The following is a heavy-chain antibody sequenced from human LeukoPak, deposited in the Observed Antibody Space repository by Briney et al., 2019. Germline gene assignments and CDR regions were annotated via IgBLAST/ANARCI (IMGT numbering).Heavy chain of an antibody. J-gene: IGHJ6*02. CDR3: AKDFGQQLVFYYYYYGMDV. D-gene: IGHD6-13*01. CDR1: GFTFSSYG. V-gene: IGHV3-30*18. CDR2: ISYDGSNK. Sequence: GGSLRLSCAASGFTFSSYGMHWVRQAPGKGLEWVAVISYDGSNKYYADSVKGRFTISRDNSKNTLYLQMNSLRDEDTAVYDCAKDFGQQLVFYYYYYGMDVWGQGTTVTVSS.